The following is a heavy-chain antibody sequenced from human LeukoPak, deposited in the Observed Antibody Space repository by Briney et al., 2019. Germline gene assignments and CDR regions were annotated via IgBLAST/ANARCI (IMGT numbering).Heavy chain of an antibody. CDR1: GFTFSSYG. Sequence: GGTLRLSCAASGFTFSSYGMSWVRQAPGKGLEWVSAISGSGGSTYYADSVKGRFTISRDNSKNSLYLQMNSLRADDTAVYYCARDLFYGSGSQFDPRGQGTLVTVSS. CDR3: ARDLFYGSGSQFDP. V-gene: IGHV3-23*01. J-gene: IGHJ5*02. CDR2: ISGSGGST. D-gene: IGHD3-10*01.